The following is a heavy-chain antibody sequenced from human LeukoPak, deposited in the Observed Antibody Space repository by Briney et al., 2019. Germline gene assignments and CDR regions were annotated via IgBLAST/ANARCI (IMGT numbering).Heavy chain of an antibody. J-gene: IGHJ4*02. CDR3: ARYCSSFTCPTSPFDY. D-gene: IGHD2-2*01. CDR1: GDSISNSTYY. CDR2: IFHSGST. Sequence: PSETLSLTCSVFGDSISNSTYYWGWIRQSPEKGLEWIGSIFHSGSTYYNPSLKSRVTISLDTSKNQFSLKLSSVTAADTAVYFCARYCSSFTCPTSPFDYWGQGTLVTVSS. V-gene: IGHV4-39*07.